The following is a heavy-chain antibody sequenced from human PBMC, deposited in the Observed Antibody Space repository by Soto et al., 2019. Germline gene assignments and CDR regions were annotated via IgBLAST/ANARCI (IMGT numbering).Heavy chain of an antibody. D-gene: IGHD3-10*01. J-gene: IGHJ5*02. V-gene: IGHV4-59*01. CDR3: ARDKEGYYGSGSYPWFDP. Sequence: SETLSLTCTVSCGSISSYYWSWIRQPPGKGLEWIGYIYYSGSTNYNPSLKSRVTISVDTSKNQFSLKLSSVAAADTAVYYCARDKEGYYGSGSYPWFDPWGQGTLVTVSS. CDR1: CGSISSYY. CDR2: IYYSGST.